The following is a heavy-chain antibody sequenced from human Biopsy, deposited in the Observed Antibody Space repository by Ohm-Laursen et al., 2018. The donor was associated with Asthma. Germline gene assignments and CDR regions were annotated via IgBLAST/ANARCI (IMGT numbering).Heavy chain of an antibody. V-gene: IGHV4-30-4*01. CDR2: IHYSGST. D-gene: IGHD6-19*01. J-gene: IGHJ5*02. CDR3: ARASVAASSNWFDP. CDR1: GASIKTDDLY. Sequence: TLSLTCTVSGASIKTDDLYWSWLRQPPGKGLEWFGFIHYSGSTSYNPSLKGGVTISVDTSKNQFSLKLSSVTAADTAVYYCARASVAASSNWFDPWGQGTLVTVSS.